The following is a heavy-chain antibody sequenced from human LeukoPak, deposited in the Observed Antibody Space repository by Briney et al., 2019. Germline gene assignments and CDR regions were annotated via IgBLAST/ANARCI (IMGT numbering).Heavy chain of an antibody. D-gene: IGHD3-3*02. J-gene: IGHJ4*02. CDR3: ARHFRVRETRGRPFDY. V-gene: IGHV4-59*01. CDR1: GGSISSYY. Sequence: SETLSLTCTVSGGSISSYYWSWIRQPPGKGLEWIGYIYYSGSTNYNPSLKSRVTISVDTSKNQFSLKLSSVTAADTAVYYCARHFRVRETRGRPFDYWGQGTLVTVSS. CDR2: IYYSGST.